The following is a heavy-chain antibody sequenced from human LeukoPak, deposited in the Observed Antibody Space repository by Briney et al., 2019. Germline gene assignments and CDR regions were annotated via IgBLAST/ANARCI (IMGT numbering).Heavy chain of an antibody. J-gene: IGHJ6*03. D-gene: IGHD2-15*01. Sequence: GGSLRLSCAASGSTFSDYHMSWIRQAPGKGLEWVSYISASSTDIHYPDSVKGRFTISRDNAKNSLYLQMNSLRAEDTAVYYCARDRCSGGGCYYYYMDVWGKGTTVTIFS. CDR1: GSTFSDYH. CDR2: ISASSTDI. V-gene: IGHV3-11*01. CDR3: ARDRCSGGGCYYYYMDV.